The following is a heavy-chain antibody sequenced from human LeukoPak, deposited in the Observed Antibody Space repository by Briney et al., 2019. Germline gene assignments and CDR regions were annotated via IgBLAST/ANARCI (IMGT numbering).Heavy chain of an antibody. J-gene: IGHJ4*02. CDR2: ISSSSSYI. CDR1: GFTFSSYS. Sequence: GGSLRLSCAASGFTFSSYSMNWVRQAPGKGLEWVPSISSSSSYIYYADSVEGRFTISRDNAKNSLYLQMNSLRAEDTAVYYCAREGGVVVVPAAIDYWGQGTQVTVSS. D-gene: IGHD2-2*01. CDR3: AREGGVVVVPAAIDY. V-gene: IGHV3-21*01.